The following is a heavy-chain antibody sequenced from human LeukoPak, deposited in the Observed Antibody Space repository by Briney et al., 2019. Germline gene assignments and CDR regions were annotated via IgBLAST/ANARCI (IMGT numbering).Heavy chain of an antibody. CDR3: ARFSPYSSSWSRFFDY. Sequence: ASVKVSCTASGYTFTSYGISWVRQAPGQGLEWMACISAYNGSTNYAQTVKGRVTITTDTSTSAAYMELKSLRADDTAVYYCARFSPYSSSWSRFFDYWGQGTLVTVAS. CDR1: GYTFTSYG. D-gene: IGHD6-13*01. J-gene: IGHJ4*02. V-gene: IGHV1-18*01. CDR2: ISAYNGST.